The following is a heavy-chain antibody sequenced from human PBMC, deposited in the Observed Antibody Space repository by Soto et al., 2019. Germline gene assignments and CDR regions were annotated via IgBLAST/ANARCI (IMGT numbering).Heavy chain of an antibody. CDR2: RKWDASEK. CDR1: GFTFGVYW. D-gene: IGHD3-10*01. V-gene: IGHV3-7*01. J-gene: IGHJ4*01. CDR3: ARASGYGSGTYVIPYLNY. Sequence: LRLSCAASGFTFGVYWMIWVRQAPGEGLEWLGTRKWDASEKKYVDSVKGRFTISRDNAKNSLYLQMDSLRAEDTAVYYRARASGYGSGTYVIPYLNYWGRGTLVTVSP.